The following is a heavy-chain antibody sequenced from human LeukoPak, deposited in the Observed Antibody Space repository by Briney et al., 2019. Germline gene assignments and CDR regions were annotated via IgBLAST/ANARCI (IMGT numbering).Heavy chain of an antibody. J-gene: IGHJ4*02. CDR2: IYYSGST. CDR1: GGSISGSSYY. Sequence: SETLSLTCTVSGGSISGSSYYWGWIRQPPGKGLEWIGSIYYSGSTYYNPSLKSRVTISVDTSKNQFSLKLSSVTAADTAVYYCARLLYYFDYWGQGTLVTVSS. CDR3: ARLLYYFDY. V-gene: IGHV4-39*01.